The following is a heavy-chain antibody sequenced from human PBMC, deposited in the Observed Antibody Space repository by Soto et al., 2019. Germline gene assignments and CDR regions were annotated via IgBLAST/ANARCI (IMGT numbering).Heavy chain of an antibody. CDR2: ISYDGSNK. D-gene: IGHD3-10*01. CDR3: ARAPDYYGSGSQDYYYYYGMDV. CDR1: GFTFSSYA. Sequence: GGSLRLSCAASGFTFSSYAMHWVRQAPGKGLEWVAVISYDGSNKYYADSVKGRFTISRDNSKNTLYLQMNSLRAEDTAVYYCARAPDYYGSGSQDYYYYYGMDVWGQGTTVTVSS. J-gene: IGHJ6*02. V-gene: IGHV3-30-3*01.